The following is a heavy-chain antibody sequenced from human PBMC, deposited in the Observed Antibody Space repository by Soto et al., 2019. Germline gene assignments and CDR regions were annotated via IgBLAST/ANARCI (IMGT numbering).Heavy chain of an antibody. V-gene: IGHV1-3*01. D-gene: IGHD3-22*01. CDR2: INAGNGNT. Sequence: ASVKVSCKASGYTFTSYAMHWVRQAPGQRLEWMGWINAGNGNTKYSQKFQGRVTITRDTSASTAYMELSSLRSEDTAVHYCARGIVSITMIVVRFDYWGQGTLVTVSS. CDR3: ARGIVSITMIVVRFDY. J-gene: IGHJ4*02. CDR1: GYTFTSYA.